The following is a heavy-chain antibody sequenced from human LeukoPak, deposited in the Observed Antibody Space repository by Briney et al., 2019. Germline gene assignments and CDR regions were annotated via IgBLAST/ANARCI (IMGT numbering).Heavy chain of an antibody. CDR1: GGTFSSYA. D-gene: IGHD5-12*01. J-gene: IGHJ6*02. CDR2: IIPILGIA. V-gene: IGHV1-69*04. CDR3: AFCGYSGYVTYYYYGMDV. Sequence: SVKVSCKASGGTFSSYAISWVRQAPGQGLGWMGRIIPILGIANYAQKFQGRVTITADKSTSTAYMELSSLRSEDTAVYYCAFCGYSGYVTYYYYGMDVWGQGTTVTVSS.